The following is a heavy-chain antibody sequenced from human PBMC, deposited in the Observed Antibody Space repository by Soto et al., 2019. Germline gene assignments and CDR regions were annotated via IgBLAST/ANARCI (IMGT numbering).Heavy chain of an antibody. CDR3: AGAASGYSYGTFDP. CDR1: GGSISSGGYS. Sequence: PSETLSLTCAVSGGSISSGGYSWSWIRQPPGKGLEWIGYIYHSGSTYYNPSLKSRVTISVDRSKNQFSLKLSSVTAADTAVYYCAGAASGYSYGTFDPWGQGTLVTVSS. D-gene: IGHD5-18*01. J-gene: IGHJ5*02. CDR2: IYHSGST. V-gene: IGHV4-30-2*01.